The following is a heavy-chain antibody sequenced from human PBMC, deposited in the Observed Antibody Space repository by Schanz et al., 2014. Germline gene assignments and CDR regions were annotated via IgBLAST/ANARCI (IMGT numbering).Heavy chain of an antibody. D-gene: IGHD2-8*02. CDR1: GFTFSIHY. V-gene: IGHV3-48*03. CDR3: ARDRDAGGYDS. CDR2: ISRDGTTS. J-gene: IGHJ5*01. Sequence: EVQLVESGGGLVQPGGSLRLTCAASGFTFSIHYMSWVRQAPGKGLEWLSYISRDGTTSYYADSVKGRFTISRDNAKNSVYLQMHSLRAEDTALYYCARDRDAGGYDSWGQGTLVTVSS.